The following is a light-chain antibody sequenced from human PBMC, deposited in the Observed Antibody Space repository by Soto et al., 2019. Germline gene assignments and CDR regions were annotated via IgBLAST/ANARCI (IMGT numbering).Light chain of an antibody. CDR2: EGS. J-gene: IGLJ1*01. CDR1: SSDGGNYNL. V-gene: IGLV2-23*01. Sequence: QSVLTQPASVSGSPGQSITISCTGTSSDGGNYNLVSWYQQHPGKAPKLMIYEGSKRPSGVSNRFSGSKSDNTASLTISGLQAEDEAHYYCCSYARGSTYVFGTGTKVTVL. CDR3: CSYARGSTYV.